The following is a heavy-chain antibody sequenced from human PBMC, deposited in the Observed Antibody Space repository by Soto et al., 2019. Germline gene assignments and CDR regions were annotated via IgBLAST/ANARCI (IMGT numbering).Heavy chain of an antibody. Sequence: VGSLRLSCAASGFSFSYYSMKWVRQAPGKGLEWVSYISSSSSTIYYADSVKGRFTISRDNAKNSLYLQMNSLRDEDTAVYYCARGGFCSGGACSNYYYGMDVWGQGTTVTVSS. J-gene: IGHJ6*02. CDR2: ISSSSSTI. CDR1: GFSFSYYS. D-gene: IGHD2-15*01. V-gene: IGHV3-48*02. CDR3: ARGGFCSGGACSNYYYGMDV.